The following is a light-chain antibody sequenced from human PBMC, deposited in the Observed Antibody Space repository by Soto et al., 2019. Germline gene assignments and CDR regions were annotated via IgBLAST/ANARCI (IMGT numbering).Light chain of an antibody. J-gene: IGKJ2*01. Sequence: EIVLTQSPGTLSLSPGESATLSCRASQSVSSYLAWYQENPGQAPRLLIYGASSRATGIPDRFRGSGSGTDFTLTISRLEPEDCAVYYCQQYNTSPFTFGQGTKLEI. CDR1: QSVSSY. CDR2: GAS. V-gene: IGKV3-20*01. CDR3: QQYNTSPFT.